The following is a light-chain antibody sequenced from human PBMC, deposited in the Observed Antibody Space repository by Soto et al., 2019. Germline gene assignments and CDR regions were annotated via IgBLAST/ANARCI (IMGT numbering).Light chain of an antibody. CDR3: QQSNNWPYT. J-gene: IGKJ2*01. V-gene: IGKV3-15*01. CDR1: QSVSHN. CDR2: GAS. Sequence: EILMTQSPATLSVSPGERATLSCRASQSVSHNLAWYQQKPGQAPRLLFYGASIRAIGIPARFSGSGSGTAFTLTISSLQSEDFAIYYCQQSNNWPYTFGQGPKLEIK.